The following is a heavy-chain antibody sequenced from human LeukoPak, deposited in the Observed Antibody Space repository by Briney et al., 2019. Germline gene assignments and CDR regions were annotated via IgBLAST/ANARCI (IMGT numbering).Heavy chain of an antibody. CDR2: IYYSGST. J-gene: IGHJ4*02. Sequence: WIRQPPGKGLEWIGSIYYSGSTYYNPSLKSRVTISVDTSKNQFSLKLSSVTAADTAVYYCATGLGYYFDYWGQGTLVTVSS. V-gene: IGHV4-39*01. D-gene: IGHD3-16*01. CDR3: ATGLGYYFDY.